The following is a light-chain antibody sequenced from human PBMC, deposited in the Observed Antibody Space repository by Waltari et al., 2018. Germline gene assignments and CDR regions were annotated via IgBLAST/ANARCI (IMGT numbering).Light chain of an antibody. CDR1: QRVSRT. V-gene: IGKV3-20*01. J-gene: IGKJ1*01. Sequence: EIVLTQSPGTLSLSPGERATLSCRASQRVSRTLAWYQQKPGQAPRILICDASSRATGSPDRFSGSGSGTDFSLTISRLEPEDFAVYYCQKYGTLPATFGQGTKVEIK. CDR2: DAS. CDR3: QKYGTLPAT.